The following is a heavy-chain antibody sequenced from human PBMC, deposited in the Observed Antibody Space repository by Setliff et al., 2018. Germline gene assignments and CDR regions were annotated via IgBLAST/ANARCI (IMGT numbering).Heavy chain of an antibody. Sequence: GGSLRLSCAASGFTFSSYEMNWVRQAPGKGLEWVSTISGRGGSTYYADSVKGRFTISRDNSKNTLYLQMNSLRAEDTAVYYCASYGSWYERAYYYGMDVWGQGTTVTVSS. CDR3: ASYGSWYERAYYYGMDV. D-gene: IGHD6-13*01. V-gene: IGHV3-23*01. CDR1: GFTFSSYE. J-gene: IGHJ6*02. CDR2: ISGRGGST.